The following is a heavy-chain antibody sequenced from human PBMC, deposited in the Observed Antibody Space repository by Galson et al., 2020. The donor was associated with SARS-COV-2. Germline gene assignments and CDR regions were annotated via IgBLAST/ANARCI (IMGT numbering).Heavy chain of an antibody. CDR2: IFPIFGTT. CDR3: ARATGDIFWSGQAPSFDY. CDR1: GGIFNSSA. Sequence: SVKVSCKASGGIFNSSAITWVRQAPGQGLEWMGGIFPIFGTTNYPQKFQGRVTIAADKSTSTAYMELSSLRSEDTAMYYCARATGDIFWSGQAPSFDYWGQGTLVTVSS. V-gene: IGHV1-69*06. D-gene: IGHD3-3*01. J-gene: IGHJ4*02.